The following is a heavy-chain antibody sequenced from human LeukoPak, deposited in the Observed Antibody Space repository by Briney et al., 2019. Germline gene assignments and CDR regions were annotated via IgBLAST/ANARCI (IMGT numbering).Heavy chain of an antibody. J-gene: IGHJ4*02. CDR2: IHYTGIT. CDR3: ARQVNWNLKD. CDR1: GDSISSHY. D-gene: IGHD1-7*01. V-gene: IGHV4-59*08. Sequence: SETLSLTCTVSGDSISSHYWSWFRQPPGKGLEWIGYIHYTGITKYNPSLKSGVTISLDTSKNQFSLKPSSVTAADTAVYYCARQVNWNLKDWGQGTLVTVSS.